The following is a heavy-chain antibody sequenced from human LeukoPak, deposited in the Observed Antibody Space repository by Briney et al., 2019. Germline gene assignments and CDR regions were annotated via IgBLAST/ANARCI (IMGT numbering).Heavy chain of an antibody. Sequence: GGSLRLSCAASGFTFSSYWMHWVRQAPGKGLVWVARINSDGSSTSYAASVKGRFTISRDNAKNTLYLQMNSLRAEDTAVYYCARALPTAHDFDYWGQGTLVTVSS. CDR1: GFTFSSYW. CDR2: INSDGSST. V-gene: IGHV3-74*01. J-gene: IGHJ4*01. CDR3: ARALPTAHDFDY.